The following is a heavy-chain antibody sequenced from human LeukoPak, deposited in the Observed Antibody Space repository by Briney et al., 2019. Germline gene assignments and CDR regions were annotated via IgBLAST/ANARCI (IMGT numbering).Heavy chain of an antibody. D-gene: IGHD6-19*01. CDR1: GYTFTSYG. V-gene: IGHV1-18*01. J-gene: IGHJ5*02. CDR2: ISAYNGNT. CDR3: ARLESSGWYQRNWFDP. Sequence: ASVKVSCKASGYTFTSYGISWVRQAPGQGLEWVGWISAYNGNTNYAQKLQGRVTMTTDASTSTAYIELRSLRSDDTAVYYCARLESSGWYQRNWFDPWGQGTLVTVSS.